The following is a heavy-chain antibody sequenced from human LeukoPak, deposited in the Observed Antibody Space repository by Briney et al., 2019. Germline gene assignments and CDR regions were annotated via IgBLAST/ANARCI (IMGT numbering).Heavy chain of an antibody. V-gene: IGHV3-15*01. CDR1: GFTFSSYA. D-gene: IGHD3-10*01. Sequence: GGSLRLSCAASGFTFSSYAMSWVRQAPGKGLEWVGRIKSKTDGGTTDYAAPVKGRFTISRDDSKNTLYLQMNSLKTEDTAVYYCTTTVLWFGEYGGDYWGQGTLVTVSS. CDR2: IKSKTDGGTT. CDR3: TTTVLWFGEYGGDY. J-gene: IGHJ4*02.